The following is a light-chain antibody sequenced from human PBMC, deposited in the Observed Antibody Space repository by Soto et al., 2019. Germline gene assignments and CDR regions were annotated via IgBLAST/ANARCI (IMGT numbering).Light chain of an antibody. V-gene: IGLV2-14*03. CDR3: TSWTTSTTMI. CDR1: RSDIGAYIF. CDR2: DVN. J-gene: IGLJ2*01. Sequence: QSVLTQPASVSGSPGQSITISCTGTRSDIGAYIFVSWYQQHPGEVPKLILYDVNVRPSGVSNRFSGSKSGNTASLTISGLQAEDEADYYCTSWTTSTTMIFGGGTQLTVL.